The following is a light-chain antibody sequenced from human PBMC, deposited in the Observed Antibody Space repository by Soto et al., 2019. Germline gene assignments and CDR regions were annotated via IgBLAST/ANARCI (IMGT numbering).Light chain of an antibody. J-gene: IGLJ1*01. Sequence: QSALTQPPSVSGAPGQRVTISCTGMSSNIGADYDVHWYQQLPGTASKLLVYGDFSRPSGVPDRFSASKSGTSASLAITGLQAEDEADYYCQSYDSSLTGSYVFGTGTKVTVL. V-gene: IGLV1-40*01. CDR2: GDF. CDR1: SSNIGADYD. CDR3: QSYDSSLTGSYV.